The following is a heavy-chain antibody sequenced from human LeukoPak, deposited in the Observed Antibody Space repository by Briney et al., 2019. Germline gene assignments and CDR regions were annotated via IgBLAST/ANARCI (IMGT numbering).Heavy chain of an antibody. Sequence: ASVKVSCKASGYTFSSHFMHWVRQAPGQGLEWMGMINPSDGTTRVAQKFEGRVTVTRDTSTSTLYMDLSSLRSEDTAAYFCAGATDQDFDFWGQGTLVTVSS. CDR1: GYTFSSHF. J-gene: IGHJ4*02. V-gene: IGHV1-46*01. CDR3: AGATDQDFDF. CDR2: INPSDGTT.